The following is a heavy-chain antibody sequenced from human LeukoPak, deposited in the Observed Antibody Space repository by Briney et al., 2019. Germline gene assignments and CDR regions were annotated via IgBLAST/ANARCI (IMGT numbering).Heavy chain of an antibody. CDR2: ISYDGSNE. D-gene: IGHD1-26*01. CDR1: GFTFSSYA. V-gene: IGHV3-30-3*01. J-gene: IGHJ5*02. Sequence: GGSLRLSCAASGFTFSSYAMHWVRQAPGKGLEWVAVISYDGSNEYYADSVKGRFTISRDNSKNTLYLQMNSLRAEDTAVYYCAREGAGNWFDPWGQGTLVTVSS. CDR3: AREGAGNWFDP.